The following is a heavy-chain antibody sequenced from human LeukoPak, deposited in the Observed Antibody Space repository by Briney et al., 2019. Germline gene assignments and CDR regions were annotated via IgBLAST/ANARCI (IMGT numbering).Heavy chain of an antibody. V-gene: IGHV3-9*01. CDR1: GFTFDDYA. D-gene: IGHD3-22*01. J-gene: IGHJ4*02. Sequence: PGESLRLSCAASGFTFDDYAMHWVRQAPGKGLEWVSGISWNSGSIGYADSMKGRFTISRDNAKNSLYLQMDSLRPEDTALYYCAKVDDSSGYGYDYWGQGTLVTVSS. CDR2: ISWNSGSI. CDR3: AKVDDSSGYGYDY.